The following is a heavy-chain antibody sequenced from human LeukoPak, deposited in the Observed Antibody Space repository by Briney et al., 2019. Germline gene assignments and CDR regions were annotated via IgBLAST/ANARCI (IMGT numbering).Heavy chain of an antibody. Sequence: GGSLRLSCAASGFTFSDYGMHWVRQAPGKGLEWVSGITWNGGSTGFADSVKGRFTISRDNAKNSLYLQMNGLSAEETALYYCARGGQLVTYFDYWGQGTLVTVSS. CDR3: ARGGQLVTYFDY. D-gene: IGHD6-6*01. CDR1: GFTFSDYG. V-gene: IGHV3-20*04. CDR2: ITWNGGST. J-gene: IGHJ4*02.